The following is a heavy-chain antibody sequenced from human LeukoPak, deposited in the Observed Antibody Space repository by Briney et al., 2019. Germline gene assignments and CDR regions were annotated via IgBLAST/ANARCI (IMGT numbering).Heavy chain of an antibody. CDR3: ARDSGGWFPYYFDY. CDR2: ITSAGST. Sequence: GGSLRLSCTASGFKFGDDAMSWVRQAPGKGLEWISYITSAGSTYYADSVKGRFTISRDNAKTSLYLQMNSLRAEDTAVYYCARDSGGWFPYYFDYWGQGTLVTVSS. J-gene: IGHJ4*02. D-gene: IGHD6-19*01. V-gene: IGHV3-48*03. CDR1: GFKFGDDA.